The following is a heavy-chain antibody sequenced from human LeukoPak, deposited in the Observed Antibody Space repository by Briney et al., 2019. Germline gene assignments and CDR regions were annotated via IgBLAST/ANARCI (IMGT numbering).Heavy chain of an antibody. D-gene: IGHD3-22*01. Sequence: GASVKVSCKVSGYTLTELSMHWVRQAPGKGLEWMGGFDPEDGETIYAQKFQGRVTMTEDTSTGTAYMELSSLRSEDTAVYYCATVGRLYYDSSGYWDWGQGTLVTVSS. CDR2: FDPEDGET. V-gene: IGHV1-24*01. J-gene: IGHJ4*02. CDR1: GYTLTELS. CDR3: ATVGRLYYDSSGYWD.